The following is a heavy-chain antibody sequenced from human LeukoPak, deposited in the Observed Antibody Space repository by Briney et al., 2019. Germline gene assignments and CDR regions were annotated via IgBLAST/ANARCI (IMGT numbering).Heavy chain of an antibody. D-gene: IGHD2-15*01. Sequence: SETLSLTCTVSGGSISSYYWSWIRQPPGKGLEWIGYIYYSGSTNYNPSLKSRVTISVDTSKNQFSLKLSSVTAADTAVYYRARRGSVHFDYWGQGTLVTVSS. CDR1: GGSISSYY. CDR2: IYYSGST. CDR3: ARRGSVHFDY. J-gene: IGHJ4*02. V-gene: IGHV4-59*08.